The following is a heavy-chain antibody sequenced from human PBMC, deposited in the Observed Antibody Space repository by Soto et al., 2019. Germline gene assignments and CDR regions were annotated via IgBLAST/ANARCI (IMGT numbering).Heavy chain of an antibody. D-gene: IGHD1-26*01. CDR2: INPHGGST. V-gene: IGHV1-46*03. Sequence: ASVKVSCTAPRDTFTSYYINWVLQAPGQGLEWMGVINPHGGSTAYAQKFKGRVTLTRDTSASTVYMEVSSLTSEDTAMYYCARSSEGKVGIIIEGTKWLDPRGKGTPV. CDR3: ARSSEGKVGIIIEGTKWLDP. CDR1: RDTFTSYY. J-gene: IGHJ5*02.